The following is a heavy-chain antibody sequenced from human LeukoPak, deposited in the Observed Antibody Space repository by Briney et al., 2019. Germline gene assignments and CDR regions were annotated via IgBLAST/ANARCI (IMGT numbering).Heavy chain of an antibody. V-gene: IGHV3-30*02. CDR3: AKDPLGFCTRATCRYLDS. CDR1: GFTFSNYG. Sequence: GGSLRLSCAASGFTFSNYGMHWVRQAPGKGLEWVAFIWYDGSNKYYVDSVKGRFTISRDNSENTLFLQMSSLRTEDTAVYYCAKDPLGFCTRATCRYLDSWGQGTLVTVSS. D-gene: IGHD2-2*03. CDR2: IWYDGSNK. J-gene: IGHJ4*02.